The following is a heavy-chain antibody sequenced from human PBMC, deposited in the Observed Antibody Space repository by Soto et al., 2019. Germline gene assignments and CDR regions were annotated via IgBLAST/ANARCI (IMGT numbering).Heavy chain of an antibody. J-gene: IGHJ4*02. Sequence: QVQLVESGGGVVQPGRSLRLSCAASGFTFSGYGMHWVRQAPGKGLQWVAHISYDGNNKYYADSVKGRFTMSRDNSKNTLYLQMNSLRAEDTAVYYCAKHFNPLSPDSYFDYWGQGTLVTVSS. V-gene: IGHV3-30*18. CDR3: AKHFNPLSPDSYFDY. CDR2: ISYDGNNK. D-gene: IGHD2-21*01. CDR1: GFTFSGYG.